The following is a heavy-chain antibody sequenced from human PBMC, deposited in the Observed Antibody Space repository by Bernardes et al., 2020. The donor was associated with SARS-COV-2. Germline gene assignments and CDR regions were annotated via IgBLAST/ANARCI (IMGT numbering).Heavy chain of an antibody. J-gene: IGHJ4*02. CDR1: GFTFDDYA. V-gene: IGHV3-9*01. Sequence: GGSLRLSCAASGFTFDDYAMHWVRQAPGKGLEWVSGISWNSGSIGYADSVKGRFTISRDNAKNSLYLQMNSLRAEDTALYYCAKVSSGYYLRGYFDYWGQGTLVTVSS. D-gene: IGHD3-22*01. CDR3: AKVSSGYYLRGYFDY. CDR2: ISWNSGSI.